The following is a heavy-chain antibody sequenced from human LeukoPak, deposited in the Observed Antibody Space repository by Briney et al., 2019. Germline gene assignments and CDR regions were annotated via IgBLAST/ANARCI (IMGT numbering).Heavy chain of an antibody. CDR3: ARLSRRSITMVRGVPYRGGDFDY. CDR1: GYTFTSYS. Sequence: GASVKVSCKASGYTFTSYSINWVRQAPGQGLEWMGWINPNSGGTNYAQKFQGRVTMTRDTSISTAYMELSRLRSDDTAVYYCARLSRRSITMVRGVPYRGGDFDYWGQGTLVTVSS. J-gene: IGHJ4*02. V-gene: IGHV1-2*02. CDR2: INPNSGGT. D-gene: IGHD3-10*01.